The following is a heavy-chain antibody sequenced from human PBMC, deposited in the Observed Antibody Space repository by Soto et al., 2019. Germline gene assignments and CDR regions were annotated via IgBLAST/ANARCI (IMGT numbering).Heavy chain of an antibody. CDR3: AVGRILTGYYNKWWGGYYGMDV. Sequence: ASVKVSCKASGYTFTSYGISWVRQAPGQGLEWMGWISAYNGNTNYAQKLQGRVTMTTDTSTSTAYMELRSLRSDDTAVYYCAVGRILTGYYNKWWGGYYGMDVWGQGTTVTVSS. D-gene: IGHD3-9*01. CDR2: ISAYNGNT. CDR1: GYTFTSYG. J-gene: IGHJ6*02. V-gene: IGHV1-18*01.